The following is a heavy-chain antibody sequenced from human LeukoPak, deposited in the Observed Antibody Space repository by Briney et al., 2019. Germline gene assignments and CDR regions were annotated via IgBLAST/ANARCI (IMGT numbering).Heavy chain of an antibody. CDR2: ISSSSSYI. CDR1: GFTFSSYN. D-gene: IGHD6-13*01. Sequence: TGGSLRLSCAASGFTFSSYNMNWVRQAPGKGLEWVSFISSSSSYIYYADSLKGRFTISRDNAKNSLYLQMNSLRAEDTAVYYCARAPGYRSFLDHWGQGTLVTVSS. J-gene: IGHJ4*02. CDR3: ARAPGYRSFLDH. V-gene: IGHV3-21*01.